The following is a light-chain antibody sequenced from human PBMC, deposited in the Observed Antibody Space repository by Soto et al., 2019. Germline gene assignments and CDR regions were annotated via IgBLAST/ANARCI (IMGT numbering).Light chain of an antibody. V-gene: IGLV2-23*01. CDR2: EAS. Sequence: QSALTQPASVSGSPGQSITISCTGTSSDFGTHNHVSWYQQHPGEAPKLIIYEASQRPSGVSNRFSASKSGNSAFLTISGLQVDDEAEYYCSSYVARGTWVFGGGTKLTVL. J-gene: IGLJ3*02. CDR1: SSDFGTHNH. CDR3: SSYVARGTWV.